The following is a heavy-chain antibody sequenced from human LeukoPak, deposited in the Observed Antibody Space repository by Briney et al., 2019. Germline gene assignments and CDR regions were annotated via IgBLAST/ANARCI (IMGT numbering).Heavy chain of an antibody. CDR2: ISSSGSTI. D-gene: IGHD6-19*01. Sequence: GGSLRLSCAASGFTFSDYYMSWIRQAPGKGLEWVSYISSSGSTIYYADSVKGRFTISRDNAKNSLYLQMNSPRGEDTAVYYCARARPILRYSSGWYDFDYWGQGTLVTVSS. CDR1: GFTFSDYY. V-gene: IGHV3-11*01. CDR3: ARARPILRYSSGWYDFDY. J-gene: IGHJ4*02.